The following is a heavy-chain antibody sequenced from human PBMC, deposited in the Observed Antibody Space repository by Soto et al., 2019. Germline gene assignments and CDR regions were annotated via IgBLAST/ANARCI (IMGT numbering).Heavy chain of an antibody. CDR2: INPSGGST. CDR3: ARDQEPSTLYYDYYYMDV. J-gene: IGHJ6*03. CDR1: GYTFTSYY. V-gene: IGHV1-46*03. Sequence: QEQLVQSGAEVKKPGASVTVSCKASGYTFTSYYIHWVRQAPGQGLEWMGIINPSGGSTSYAQKFQGRVTMTRDTSTSTVYMEVGGLRSEDTAVYYCARDQEPSTLYYDYYYMDVWGKGTTVTVSS.